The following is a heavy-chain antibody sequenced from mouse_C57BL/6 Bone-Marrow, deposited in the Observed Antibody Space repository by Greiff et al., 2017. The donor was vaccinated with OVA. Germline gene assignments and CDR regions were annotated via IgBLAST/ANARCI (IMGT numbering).Heavy chain of an antibody. CDR1: GFTFSSYT. Sequence: EVNVVESGGGLVKPGGSLKLSCAASGFTFSSYTMSWVRQTPEKRLEWVATISGGGGNTYYPDSVKGRFTISRDNAKNTLYLQMSSLRSEDTALYYCATRHYGSRGPYFDVWGTGTTVTVSS. J-gene: IGHJ1*03. CDR2: ISGGGGNT. CDR3: ATRHYGSRGPYFDV. V-gene: IGHV5-9*01. D-gene: IGHD1-1*01.